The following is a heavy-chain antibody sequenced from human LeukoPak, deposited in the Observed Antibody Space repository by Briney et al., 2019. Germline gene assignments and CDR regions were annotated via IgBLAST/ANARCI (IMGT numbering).Heavy chain of an antibody. CDR2: IYWDDDK. CDR3: SHRRTLGAAAGTWD. Sequence: SGPTLVKPTQTLTLTCTFSGFSLTTSGVGVGWIRQPPGKALEWLALIYWDDDKRYSPSLKTRLTITKDTSKNQVVLTMTKMDPADTATYYCSHRRTLGAAAGTWDWGQGTLVTVSS. V-gene: IGHV2-5*02. CDR1: GFSLTTSGVG. D-gene: IGHD6-13*01. J-gene: IGHJ4*02.